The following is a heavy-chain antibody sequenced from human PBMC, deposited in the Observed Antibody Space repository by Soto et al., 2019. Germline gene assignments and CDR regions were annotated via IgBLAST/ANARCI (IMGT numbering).Heavy chain of an antibody. Sequence: GASVKVSCKASGYTFTGYYMHWVRQAPGQGLEWMGWINPNSGGTNYAQKFQGRVTMTRDTSIGTAYMELSRLRSDDTAVYYCARLGKFGSGSYYDAFDIWGQGTMVTVSS. V-gene: IGHV1-2*02. CDR2: INPNSGGT. CDR1: GYTFTGYY. CDR3: ARLGKFGSGSYYDAFDI. D-gene: IGHD3-10*01. J-gene: IGHJ3*02.